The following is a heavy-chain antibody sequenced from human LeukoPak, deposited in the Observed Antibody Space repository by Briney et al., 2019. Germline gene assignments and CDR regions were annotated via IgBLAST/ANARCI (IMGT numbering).Heavy chain of an antibody. V-gene: IGHV3-9*01. Sequence: PGGSLRVSCAASGFTFGDYAMHWVRQAPGKGLEWVSGISWNSGSIGYADSVKGRFTISRDNAKNSLYLQMNSLRAEDTALYYCAKAVGATIRGYFDYWGQGTLVTVSS. CDR1: GFTFGDYA. CDR2: ISWNSGSI. CDR3: AKAVGATIRGYFDY. J-gene: IGHJ4*02. D-gene: IGHD1-26*01.